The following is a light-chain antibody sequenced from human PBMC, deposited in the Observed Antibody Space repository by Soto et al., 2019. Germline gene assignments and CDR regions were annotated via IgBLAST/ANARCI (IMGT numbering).Light chain of an antibody. V-gene: IGKV3-15*01. J-gene: IGKJ5*01. CDR3: QQYNTWRSIT. CDR2: GAS. CDR1: QSISSK. Sequence: EIVMTQSPATLSVSPGERATLSCRASQSISSKLGWYLQRPGQAPRLLIYGASTRATGIPARFSGSGSGTEFTLTISSLQSEDFAVYYCQQYNTWRSITFGQGTRLEIK.